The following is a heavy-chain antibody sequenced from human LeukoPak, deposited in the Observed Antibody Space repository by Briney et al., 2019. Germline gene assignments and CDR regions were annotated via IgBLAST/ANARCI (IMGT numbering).Heavy chain of an antibody. Sequence: GGSLRLSCAASGFTVSSNYMSWVRQAPGKGLEWVSVIYSGGSTYYADSVKGRFTISRDNSKNTLYLQMNSLRAEDTAVYYCARALVRGVRGGYMDVWGKGTTATVSS. D-gene: IGHD3-10*01. J-gene: IGHJ6*03. CDR2: IYSGGST. CDR3: ARALVRGVRGGYMDV. V-gene: IGHV3-66*02. CDR1: GFTVSSNY.